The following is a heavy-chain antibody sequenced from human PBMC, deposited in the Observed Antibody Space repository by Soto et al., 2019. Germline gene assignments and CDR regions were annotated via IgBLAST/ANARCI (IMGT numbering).Heavy chain of an antibody. V-gene: IGHV2-5*02. Sequence: QITLKESGPTLVKPTQTLTLTCTFSGFSLSSPAVGVNWIRQPPGKALEWLALIYWDDDKQYSPSLRSRLTITKDPSKNQVVLTMTNVAPVDTATYYCAHGSGWLSEYWGQGTLVTVSS. J-gene: IGHJ4*02. CDR3: AHGSGWLSEY. CDR2: IYWDDDK. D-gene: IGHD6-19*01. CDR1: GFSLSSPAVG.